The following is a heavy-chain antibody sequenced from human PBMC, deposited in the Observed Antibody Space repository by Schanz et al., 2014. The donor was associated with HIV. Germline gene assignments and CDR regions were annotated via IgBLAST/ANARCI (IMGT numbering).Heavy chain of an antibody. CDR2: ISYDGSNK. J-gene: IGHJ6*02. V-gene: IGHV3-30*18. Sequence: QVHLVESGGGVVQPGRSLRLSCAASGFTFSSYGMHWVRQAPGKGLEWVAVISYDGSNKYYADSVKGRFTISRDNSKNTLYLQMNSLRAEDTAVYYCAKVARWDYYGMDVWGQGTTVTVSS. CDR3: AKVARWDYYGMDV. CDR1: GFTFSSYG.